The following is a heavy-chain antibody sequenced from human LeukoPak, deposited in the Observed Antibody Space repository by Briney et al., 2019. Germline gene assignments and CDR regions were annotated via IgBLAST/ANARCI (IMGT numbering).Heavy chain of an antibody. CDR1: GYTFTSYG. J-gene: IGHJ4*02. CDR3: ARGKITMIVDGSFDY. CDR2: ISAYNGNA. V-gene: IGHV1-18*01. D-gene: IGHD3-22*01. Sequence: ASVTVSCKASGYTFTSYGISWVRQAPGQGLEWMGWISAYNGNADYAQKLQGRVTMTTDTSTSTAYMELRSLRSDDTAVYYCARGKITMIVDGSFDYWGQGTLVTVSS.